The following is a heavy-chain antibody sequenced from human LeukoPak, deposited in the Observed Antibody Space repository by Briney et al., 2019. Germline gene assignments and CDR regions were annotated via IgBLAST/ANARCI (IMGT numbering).Heavy chain of an antibody. CDR2: IYGNADGGTT. CDR3: TTDSYCSTTTCYASSNYYYGLDA. Sequence: GGSLRLSCAASGFTFSNAWMTWVRQAPGKGLEWVGRIYGNADGGTTDYAAPVKGRFTISRDDSKNTLYLQMNRLKTEDTAVYYCTTDSYCSTTTCYASSNYYYGLDAWGQGTSVTVSS. V-gene: IGHV3-15*01. J-gene: IGHJ6*02. CDR1: GFTFSNAW. D-gene: IGHD2-2*01.